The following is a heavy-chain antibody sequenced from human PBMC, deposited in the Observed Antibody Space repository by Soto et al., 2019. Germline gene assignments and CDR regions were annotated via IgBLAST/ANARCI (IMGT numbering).Heavy chain of an antibody. V-gene: IGHV4-39*01. CDR3: ASLGEPPTTDFCVVRFDP. CDR2: IYYSGTT. D-gene: IGHD2-2*01. CDR1: GGSISSRRYY. J-gene: IGHJ5*02. Sequence: SETLSLTCTVSGGSISSRRYYWAWIRQPPGKGLEWIGSIYYSGTTYYNPSLRGRLTISVDTSKNQFSLKLNSVTAADTAVYYCASLGEPPTTDFCVVRFDPWGQGILVTVSS.